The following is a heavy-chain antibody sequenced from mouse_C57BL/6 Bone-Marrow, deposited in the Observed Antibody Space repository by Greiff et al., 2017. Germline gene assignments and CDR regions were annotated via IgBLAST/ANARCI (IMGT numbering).Heavy chain of an antibody. V-gene: IGHV1-82*01. Sequence: VKLMESGPELVKPGASVKISCKASGYAFSSSWMNWVKQRPGKGLEWIGRIYPGAGDTNYNGKFKGKATLTADKSSSTAYMQLSSLTSEDSAVYFCARGGDDYGYFDVWGTGTTVTVSS. J-gene: IGHJ1*03. CDR3: ARGGDDYGYFDV. CDR1: GYAFSSSW. D-gene: IGHD2-4*01. CDR2: IYPGAGDT.